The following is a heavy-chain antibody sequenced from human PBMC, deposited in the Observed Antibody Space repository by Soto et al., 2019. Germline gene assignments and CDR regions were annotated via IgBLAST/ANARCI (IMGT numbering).Heavy chain of an antibody. V-gene: IGHV3-30*18. Sequence: QVQLMESGGGVVQPGRSLRLSCAASGFTFSSYGMHWVRQAPGKGLEWVAVISYDGSNKYYADSVKGRFTISRDNSKNTLYLQMNSLRAEDTAVYYCAKDDYSNYYYYGMDVWGQGTTVTVSS. CDR2: ISYDGSNK. D-gene: IGHD4-4*01. CDR3: AKDDYSNYYYYGMDV. CDR1: GFTFSSYG. J-gene: IGHJ6*02.